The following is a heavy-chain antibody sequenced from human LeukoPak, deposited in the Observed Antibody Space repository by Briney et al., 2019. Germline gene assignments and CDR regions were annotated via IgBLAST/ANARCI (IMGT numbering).Heavy chain of an antibody. CDR2: LSSSGSAF. D-gene: IGHD1-26*01. J-gene: IGHJ4*02. CDR1: GFTFRSYE. CDR3: ARGVNSGTYFFDY. V-gene: IGHV3-48*03. Sequence: PGGSLRLSCEDSGFTFRSYEMNWVRQAPGKGLEWIAYLSSSGSAFSYADSVKGRFTIARDNAKNSVYLEMNSLRADDTAVYYCARGVNSGTYFFDYWGQGTLVTVAS.